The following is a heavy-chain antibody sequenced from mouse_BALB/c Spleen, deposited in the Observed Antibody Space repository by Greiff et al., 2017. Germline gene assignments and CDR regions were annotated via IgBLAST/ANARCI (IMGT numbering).Heavy chain of an antibody. CDR1: GFNIKDTY. D-gene: IGHD2-1*01. CDR2: IDPENGDT. V-gene: IGHV14-4*02. J-gene: IGHJ2*01. CDR3: NAWGNYVRY. Sequence: VQLKESGAELVKPGASVKLSCTASGFNIKDTYMHWVKQRPEQGLEWIGWIDPENGDTEYAPKFQGKDTMTADTSSNTAYLQLSSLTSEDTAVYYCNAWGNYVRYWGQGTTLTVSS.